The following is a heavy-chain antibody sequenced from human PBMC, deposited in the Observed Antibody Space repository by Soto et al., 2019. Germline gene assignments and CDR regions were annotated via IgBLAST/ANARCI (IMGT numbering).Heavy chain of an antibody. D-gene: IGHD6-6*01. CDR2: IYYSGST. V-gene: IGHV4-31*03. J-gene: IGHJ6*03. CDR1: GGSISSGGYY. CDR3: ARDRSGSSVFYYYHMDV. Sequence: QVQLQESGPGLVKPSQTLSLTCTVSGGSISSGGYYWSWIRQHPGKGLEWIGYIYYSGSTYYNPSLTSRVTRAVDTAKNQFSLKLSSVTAAGTAVYYCARDRSGSSVFYYYHMDVWGKGTTVTVSS.